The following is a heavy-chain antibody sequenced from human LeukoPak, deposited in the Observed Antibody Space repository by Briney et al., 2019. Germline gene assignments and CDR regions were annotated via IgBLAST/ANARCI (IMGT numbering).Heavy chain of an antibody. J-gene: IGHJ6*03. V-gene: IGHV4-59*01. CDR3: ARGEDFWSGYYGYYMDV. D-gene: IGHD3-3*01. CDR2: IHYSGRT. Sequence: SETLSLTCIVSGGSISSYYWSWIRQSPGKGLEWIANIHYSGRTNYNPSLKSRVAIPLDMPKNQIYLKLRSVTAADTAVYHCARGEDFWSGYYGYYMDVWGKGTTVTVSS. CDR1: GGSISSYY.